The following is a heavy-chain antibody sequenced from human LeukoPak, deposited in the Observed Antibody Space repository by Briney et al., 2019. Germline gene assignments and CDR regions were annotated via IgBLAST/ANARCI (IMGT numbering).Heavy chain of an antibody. D-gene: IGHD3-9*01. CDR3: ATHILTGYYPKYYFDY. Sequence: ASVKVSCKVSGYTLTGLSMHWVRQAPGKGLEWMGGFDPEDGETIYAQKFQGRVTMTEDTSTDTAYMELSSLRSEDTAVYYCATHILTGYYPKYYFDYWGQGTLVTVSS. CDR1: GYTLTGLS. J-gene: IGHJ4*02. CDR2: FDPEDGET. V-gene: IGHV1-24*01.